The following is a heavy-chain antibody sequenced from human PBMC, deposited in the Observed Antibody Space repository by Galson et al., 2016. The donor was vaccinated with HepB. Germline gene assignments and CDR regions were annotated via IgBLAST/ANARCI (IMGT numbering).Heavy chain of an antibody. J-gene: IGHJ4*02. D-gene: IGHD7-27*01. V-gene: IGHV3-23*01. CDR2: ISPSGDNT. Sequence: SLRLSCAASGFTFSSYVVSWVRQAPGKGLEWVSTISPSGDNTYYADSVEGRFTISRDISKNTLYLQMNSLRADDTALYYCARRGINWGFFDYWGQGTLVTVSS. CDR3: ARRGINWGFFDY. CDR1: GFTFSSYV.